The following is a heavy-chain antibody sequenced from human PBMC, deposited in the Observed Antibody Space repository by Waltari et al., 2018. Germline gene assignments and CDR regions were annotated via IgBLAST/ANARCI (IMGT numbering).Heavy chain of an antibody. D-gene: IGHD1-26*01. J-gene: IGHJ4*02. Sequence: QVHLRPSGAEGKKPGDSVKETCKDSGDASRGYQIHWVRQAPGQGLEWMGWINPNSGGTNYAQNFQGRVTITRDTSIRTAYMELSRLRSDDTAMYYCARDLVVGSGDYWGQGTLVTVSS. CDR1: GDASRGYQ. V-gene: IGHV1-2*02. CDR2: INPNSGGT. CDR3: ARDLVVGSGDY.